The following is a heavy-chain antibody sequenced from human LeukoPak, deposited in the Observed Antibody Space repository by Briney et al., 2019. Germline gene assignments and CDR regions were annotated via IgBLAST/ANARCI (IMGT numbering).Heavy chain of an antibody. Sequence: GTLRLSCAASGFSVGHNYMSWFRQAPGKGLEWVSVIYSGGTTESADSVRGRFTISRDSSKNTLYLQMNSLRAEDTAVYYCASAPSSLVDYWGQGTLVTVSS. V-gene: IGHV3-53*01. CDR1: GFSVGHNY. CDR3: ASAPSSLVDY. CDR2: IYSGGTT. J-gene: IGHJ4*02. D-gene: IGHD2-2*01.